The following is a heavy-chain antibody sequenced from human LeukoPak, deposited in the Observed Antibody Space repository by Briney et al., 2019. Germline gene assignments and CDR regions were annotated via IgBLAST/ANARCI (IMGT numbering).Heavy chain of an antibody. V-gene: IGHV3-7*01. CDR3: ARWDSNIAASGYKY. J-gene: IGHJ4*02. Sequence: GGSLRLSCAASGFSFNTYAMSWVRQAPGKGLQWVANIKSDGSDKYYADSVKGRFTISRDNAKNLLYLEMNSLRTDDTAVYYCARWDSNIAASGYKYWGQGSLVTVSA. CDR1: GFSFNTYA. D-gene: IGHD6-13*01. CDR2: IKSDGSDK.